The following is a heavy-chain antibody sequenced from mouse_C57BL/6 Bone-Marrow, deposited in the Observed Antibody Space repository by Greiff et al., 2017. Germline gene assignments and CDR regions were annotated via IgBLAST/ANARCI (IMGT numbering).Heavy chain of an antibody. J-gene: IGHJ2*01. CDR3: AREGQRYRY. Sequence: QVQLQQPGAELVKPGASVKLSCKASGYTFTSYWMHWVKQRPGHGLEWIGMIHPDSGSTNYNEKFKSKATMTVDKSSSTAYMQLSSLTSEDSAVYYCAREGQRYRYWGQGTTLTVSS. V-gene: IGHV1-64*01. CDR1: GYTFTSYW. D-gene: IGHD1-1*01. CDR2: IHPDSGST.